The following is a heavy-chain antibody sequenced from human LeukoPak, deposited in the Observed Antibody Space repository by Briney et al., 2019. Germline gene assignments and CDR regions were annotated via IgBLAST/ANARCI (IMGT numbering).Heavy chain of an antibody. CDR3: AREVVVVPAAISWFDP. CDR2: INPSGGST. CDR1: GYTFTSYY. D-gene: IGHD2-2*02. J-gene: IGHJ5*02. Sequence: ASVKVSCKASGYTFTSYYMHCVRPAPGQGVGWLGIINPSGGSTSYAQKFQGRVTMTRDTSTSTVYMELSSLRSEDTAVYYCAREVVVVPAAISWFDPWGQGTLVTVSS. V-gene: IGHV1-46*01.